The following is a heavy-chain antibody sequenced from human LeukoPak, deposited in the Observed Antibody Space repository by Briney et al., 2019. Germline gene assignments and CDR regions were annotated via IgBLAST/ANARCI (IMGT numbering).Heavy chain of an antibody. D-gene: IGHD2-2*01. CDR3: ARTGYCSSTSCYLPPYYYCYGMDV. CDR1: GGSISSGGYY. J-gene: IGHJ6*02. V-gene: IGHV4-31*03. Sequence: SETLSLTCTVSGGSISSGGYYWSWIRQHPGKGLEWIGYIYYSGSTYYNPSLKSRVTISVDTSKNQFSLKLSSVTAADTAVYYCARTGYCSSTSCYLPPYYYCYGMDVWGQGTTVTVSS. CDR2: IYYSGST.